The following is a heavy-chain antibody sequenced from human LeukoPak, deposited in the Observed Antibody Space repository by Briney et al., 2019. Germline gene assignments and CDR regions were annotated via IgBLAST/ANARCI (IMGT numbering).Heavy chain of an antibody. CDR2: ISSDGTYT. V-gene: IGHV3-74*01. J-gene: IGHJ4*02. CDR1: GFTFSSHL. D-gene: IGHD2-15*01. Sequence: PGGSLRLSCAASGFTFSSHLMHWVRQAPGKGLVWVSRISSDGTYTNYADSVRGRFTISRDNAKNTLYLQMNSLRAEDTAVYYCARGGPIYCSGDSCYPGDYWGQGTLVTVSS. CDR3: ARGGPIYCSGDSCYPGDY.